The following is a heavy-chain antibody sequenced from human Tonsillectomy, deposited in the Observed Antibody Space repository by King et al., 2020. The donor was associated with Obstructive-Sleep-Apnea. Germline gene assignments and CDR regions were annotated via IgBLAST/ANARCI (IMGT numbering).Heavy chain of an antibody. CDR3: AKDRGFGEKPTLFDY. CDR2: ISYDGSNK. Sequence: VQLVESGGGVVQPGRSLRLSCAASGFAFTSYGMHWVRQAPGKGLEWVAVISYDGSNKYYADSVKGRFTISRDNSKNTLSLHINSLRLEDTAVYYCAKDRGFGEKPTLFDYWGQGTLVTVSS. J-gene: IGHJ4*02. CDR1: GFAFTSYG. V-gene: IGHV3-30*18. D-gene: IGHD3-10*01.